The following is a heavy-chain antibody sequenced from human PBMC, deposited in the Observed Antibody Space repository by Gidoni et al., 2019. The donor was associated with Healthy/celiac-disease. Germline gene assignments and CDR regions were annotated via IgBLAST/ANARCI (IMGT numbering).Heavy chain of an antibody. J-gene: IGHJ4*02. Sequence: EVQLVESGGGLVKPGRSLRLSCTASGFTFGDYAMSWFRPAPGKGLEWVGFIRSKAYGGTTEYAASVKGRFTISRDDSKSIAYLQMNILKTEDTAVYYCTRSILRFLEWFDYWGQGTLVTVSS. V-gene: IGHV3-49*05. CDR1: GFTFGDYA. CDR3: TRSILRFLEWFDY. D-gene: IGHD3-3*01. CDR2: IRSKAYGGTT.